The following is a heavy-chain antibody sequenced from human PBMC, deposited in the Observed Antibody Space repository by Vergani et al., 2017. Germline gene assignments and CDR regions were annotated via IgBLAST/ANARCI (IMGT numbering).Heavy chain of an antibody. V-gene: IGHV4-31*03. Sequence: QVQLQESGPGLVKASQTLSLTCSVSGAYVGSGGYYWSWVRQRPGMGLDWIGYIYYSGTTYYNPSLESRLTISLDTSENHLSLKLTSVTAADTAVYYCARDGPYYYGSGSYYGTFDHWGQGTLVTVSS. J-gene: IGHJ4*02. CDR2: IYYSGTT. D-gene: IGHD3-10*01. CDR3: ARDGPYYYGSGSYYGTFDH. CDR1: GAYVGSGGYY.